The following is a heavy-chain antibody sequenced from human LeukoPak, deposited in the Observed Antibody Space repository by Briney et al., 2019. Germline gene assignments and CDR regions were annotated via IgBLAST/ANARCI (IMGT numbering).Heavy chain of an antibody. Sequence: ASVKVSCKASGYTFGSYDINWVRQATGQGPEWMGWMNPNSGNTGYAQKFQGRVTITRSTSISTAYMELSRLRSDDTAVYYCAREAYNWFDPWGQGTLVTVSS. CDR3: AREAYNWFDP. CDR2: MNPNSGNT. V-gene: IGHV1-8*03. D-gene: IGHD3-16*01. J-gene: IGHJ5*02. CDR1: GYTFGSYD.